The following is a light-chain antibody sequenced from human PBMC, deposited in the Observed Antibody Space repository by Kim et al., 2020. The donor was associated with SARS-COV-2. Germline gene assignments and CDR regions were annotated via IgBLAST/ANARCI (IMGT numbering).Light chain of an antibody. V-gene: IGLV3-21*04. CDR2: YDS. Sequence: APGKTARLTWGGNNIGSKSVHWYQQKPGQAPVLVIYYDSDRPSGIPARFSGSNSGNTATLTISRVEAGDEADYYCQVWDSSSDHWVFGGGTQLTVL. J-gene: IGLJ3*02. CDR1: NIGSKS. CDR3: QVWDSSSDHWV.